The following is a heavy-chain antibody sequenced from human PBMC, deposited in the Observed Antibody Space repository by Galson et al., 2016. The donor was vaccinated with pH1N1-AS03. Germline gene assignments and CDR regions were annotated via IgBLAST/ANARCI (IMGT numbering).Heavy chain of an antibody. CDR3: ARPYCTSSRCYLYLFGVDV. Sequence: SLRLSCAASGFTFSTYAMHWVRQAPGKGLEWVAVISSDGSHQYYADSVKGRFTISRDNSTNTLYLQMNSLRAEDTAVYYFARPYCTSSRCYLYLFGVDVWGQGTTVTVSS. V-gene: IGHV3-30*04. J-gene: IGHJ6*02. CDR1: GFTFSTYA. CDR2: ISSDGSHQ. D-gene: IGHD2-2*01.